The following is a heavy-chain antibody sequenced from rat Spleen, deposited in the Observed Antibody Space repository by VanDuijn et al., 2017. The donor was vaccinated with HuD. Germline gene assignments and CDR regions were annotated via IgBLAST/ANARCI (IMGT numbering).Heavy chain of an antibody. D-gene: IGHD4-1*01. CDR1: GFIFSNYY. Sequence: EVQLVESGGGLVQPGRSLKLSCAASGFIFSNYYMAWVRQAPTKGLEWVASITTGGGNTYYRDSVKGRFTISRDNARNTLYLEMDSLRSEDTAIYFCARLLGDYWGQGIMVTVSS. CDR2: ITTGGGNT. J-gene: IGHJ2*01. V-gene: IGHV5-25*01. CDR3: ARLLGDY.